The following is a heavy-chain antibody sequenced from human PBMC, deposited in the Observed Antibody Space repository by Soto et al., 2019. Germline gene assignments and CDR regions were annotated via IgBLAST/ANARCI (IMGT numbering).Heavy chain of an antibody. Sequence: QVQLVQSGAEVKKPGSSVTVSCKTSGYTFSNYGIDWVRQAPGQGREWMGGISGYNGNTNYAQTVQGRVTMTTDTSTGTVYMELRSLKSDDTAIYDWSRFIMVGGWFDPNYYLGMDVWGSGTKVTVSS. CDR3: SRFIMVGGWFDPNYYLGMDV. CDR2: ISGYNGNT. V-gene: IGHV1-18*01. D-gene: IGHD6-19*01. CDR1: GYTFSNYG. J-gene: IGHJ6*02.